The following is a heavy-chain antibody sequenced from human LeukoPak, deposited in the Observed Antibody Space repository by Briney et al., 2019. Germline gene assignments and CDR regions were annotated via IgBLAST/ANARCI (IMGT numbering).Heavy chain of an antibody. Sequence: GESLKISCKGSGYSFASYWIGWVRQRPGKCLEWMGIIYPGDSDTRYSPSFQGQITISADKSISPAYLPGSSLNASDAAMYYCARQGEAWLQLFDYWGQGTLVTVSS. V-gene: IGHV5-51*01. CDR1: GYSFASYW. CDR3: ARQGEAWLQLFDY. J-gene: IGHJ4*02. D-gene: IGHD5-18*01. CDR2: IYPGDSDT.